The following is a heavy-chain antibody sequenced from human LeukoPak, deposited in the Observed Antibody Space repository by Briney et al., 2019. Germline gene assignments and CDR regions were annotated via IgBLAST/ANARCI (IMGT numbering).Heavy chain of an antibody. Sequence: PSETLSLTCAVSGGSISSGGYSWSWIRQPPGKGLEWIGYFYHSGSTYYNPSLKSRVTISVDRSKNQFSLKLSSVTAADTAVYYCARDGGSYRLDAFDIWGQGTMVTVSS. D-gene: IGHD1-26*01. J-gene: IGHJ3*02. V-gene: IGHV4-30-2*01. CDR1: GGSISSGGYS. CDR2: FYHSGST. CDR3: ARDGGSYRLDAFDI.